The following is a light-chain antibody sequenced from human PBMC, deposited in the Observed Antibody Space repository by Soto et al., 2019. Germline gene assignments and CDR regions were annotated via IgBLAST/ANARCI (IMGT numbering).Light chain of an antibody. CDR1: SSDVGGHNS. Sequence: QSVLTQPASVSGSPGQSITISCTGTSSDVGGHNSVSWYQQYPGKAPKVIIYEVSYRPSGVSNRFSGSKSGNTASLTISGLQAEDEADYYCSSYTSSITVVFGGGTTLTVL. CDR3: SSYTSSITVV. J-gene: IGLJ3*02. V-gene: IGLV2-14*01. CDR2: EVS.